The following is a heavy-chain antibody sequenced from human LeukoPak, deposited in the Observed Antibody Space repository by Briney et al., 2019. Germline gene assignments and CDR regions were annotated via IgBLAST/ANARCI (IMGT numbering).Heavy chain of an antibody. J-gene: IGHJ4*02. V-gene: IGHV4-38-2*01. CDR1: GYSISSGYY. D-gene: IGHD1-26*01. CDR2: IYHSGST. CDR3: ARNINSGSYLELFDY. Sequence: SETLSLTCDVSGYSISSGYYRGWIRQPPGKGLEWIGRIYHSGSTYYNPSLKSRVTISVDTSKNQFSLKLSSVTAADTAVYYCARNINSGSYLELFDYWGQGTLVTVSS.